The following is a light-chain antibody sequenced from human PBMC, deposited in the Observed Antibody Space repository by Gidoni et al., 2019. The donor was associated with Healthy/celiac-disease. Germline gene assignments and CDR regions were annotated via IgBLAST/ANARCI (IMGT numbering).Light chain of an antibody. CDR3: QSYDSSNVV. CDR1: SGSIASNY. J-gene: IGLJ2*01. CDR2: EDN. V-gene: IGLV6-57*02. Sequence: MLTQPHSVSESPGKTVTISCTGSSGSIASNYVQWYQKRPGSAPTTVIYEDNQRPSGVPDRFSGSIDSSSNSASLTISGLKTEAEADYYCQSYDSSNVVFGGGTKLTVL.